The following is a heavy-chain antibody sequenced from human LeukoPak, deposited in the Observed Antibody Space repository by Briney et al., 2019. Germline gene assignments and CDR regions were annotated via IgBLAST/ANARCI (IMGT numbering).Heavy chain of an antibody. CDR3: AKVHIIYGSTGFFDL. V-gene: IGHV3-66*01. J-gene: IGHJ2*01. D-gene: IGHD2/OR15-2a*01. Sequence: PGGSLRLSCAASGFTVSSNYMSWVRQAPGKGLEWVSVIYSGGSTYYADSVKGRFTISRDNSKNTLYLQMNSLRAEDTAVYYCAKVHIIYGSTGFFDLWGRGTLITVSS. CDR2: IYSGGST. CDR1: GFTVSSNY.